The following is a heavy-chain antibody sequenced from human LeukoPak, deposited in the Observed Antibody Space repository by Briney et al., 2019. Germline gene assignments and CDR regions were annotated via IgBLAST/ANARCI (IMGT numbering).Heavy chain of an antibody. J-gene: IGHJ6*03. D-gene: IGHD6-19*01. CDR3: AREPSGSGRTPFYYMDV. CDR2: TYYRSKWYN. V-gene: IGHV6-1*01. CDR1: GDSVSSNSAA. Sequence: SQTLSLTCAISGDSVSSNSAAWNWIRQSPSRGLEWLGRTYYRSKWYNDYAVSVKSRITINPDTSKNQFPLQLNSVTPEDTAVYYCAREPSGSGRTPFYYMDVWGKGTTVTVSS.